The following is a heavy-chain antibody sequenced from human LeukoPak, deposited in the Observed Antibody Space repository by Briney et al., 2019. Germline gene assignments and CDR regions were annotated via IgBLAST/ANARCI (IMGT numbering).Heavy chain of an antibody. CDR2: ISYDGNNK. Sequence: PGESLRLSWAASGFSFNMFPMHWVRQAPGKGLECVAVISYDGNNKYYADSVNGRFTISRDNSKNTLFLQMNSLRTEDTAIYHCARGGNWGYFDYWGQGTLVTVSS. D-gene: IGHD7-27*01. CDR3: ARGGNWGYFDY. CDR1: GFSFNMFP. V-gene: IGHV3-30*04. J-gene: IGHJ4*02.